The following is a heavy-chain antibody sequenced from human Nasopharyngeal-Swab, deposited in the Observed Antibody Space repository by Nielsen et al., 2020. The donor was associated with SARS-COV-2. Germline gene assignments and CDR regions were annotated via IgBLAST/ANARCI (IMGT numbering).Heavy chain of an antibody. J-gene: IGHJ3*02. V-gene: IGHV4-59*01. Sequence: WIRQPPGKGLEWIGYIYYSGSTNYNPPLKSRVTISVDTSKNQFSLKLSSVTAADTAVYYCARESPAGDAFDIWGQGTMATVSS. CDR2: IYYSGST. D-gene: IGHD1-14*01. CDR3: ARESPAGDAFDI.